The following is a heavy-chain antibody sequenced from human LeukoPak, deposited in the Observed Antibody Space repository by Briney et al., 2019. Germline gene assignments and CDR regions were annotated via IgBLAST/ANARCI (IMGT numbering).Heavy chain of an antibody. D-gene: IGHD7-27*01. CDR3: ARGLGFDY. CDR1: GGSISSGSYY. V-gene: IGHV4-61*02. Sequence: SQTLSLTCTVSGGSISSGSYYWSWIRQPAGKGLEWIGRIYASGSTNYNPSLKSRVTISVDTSKNQFSLKLSSVTAADTAVYYCARGLGFDYWGQGTLVTVSS. J-gene: IGHJ4*02. CDR2: IYASGST.